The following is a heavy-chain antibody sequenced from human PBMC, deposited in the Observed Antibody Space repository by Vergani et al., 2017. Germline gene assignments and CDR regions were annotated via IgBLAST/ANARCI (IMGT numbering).Heavy chain of an antibody. CDR2: NNPSGGHT. D-gene: IGHD3-9*01. V-gene: IGHV1-46*03. J-gene: IGHJ4*02. CDR1: GYTISNYH. Sequence: QVQVVQAGAEVKKSGASVKVSCKPSGYTISNYHMRWVRHAPGQGLEWMGINNPSGGHTNYAQKFQGRVSITRDTSTSTVYMELSSLISEDTAIYYCASGYYGILTGYLYWGQGTLVTVSA. CDR3: ASGYYGILTGYLY.